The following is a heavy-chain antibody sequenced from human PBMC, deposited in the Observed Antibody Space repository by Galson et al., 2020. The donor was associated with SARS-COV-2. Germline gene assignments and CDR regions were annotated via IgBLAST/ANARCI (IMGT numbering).Heavy chain of an antibody. Sequence: SLKISCAASGFAFSNYTMNWVRPAPRKGQELVAILDPSGTYIYHADSLKGRFTIARDNAENSLYLQMNSLRADDTAVYYCAREGPSVGILAYDYYMDVWGKGTTVTISS. CDR2: LDPSGTYI. J-gene: IGHJ6*03. V-gene: IGHV3-21*01. CDR1: GFAFSNYT. D-gene: IGHD3-3*01. CDR3: AREGPSVGILAYDYYMDV.